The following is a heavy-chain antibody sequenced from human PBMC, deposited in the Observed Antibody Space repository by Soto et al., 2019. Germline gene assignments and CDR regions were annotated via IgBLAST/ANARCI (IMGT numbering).Heavy chain of an antibody. CDR1: GYTFTSYG. V-gene: IGHV1-18*01. CDR2: ISAYNGNT. CDR3: ARLVVPAAISPWFDP. Sequence: GASVKVSCKASGYTFTSYGISWVRQAPGQGLEWMGWISAYNGNTNYAQKLQGRVTMTTDTSTSTAYMELRSLRSDDTAVYYCARLVVPAAISPWFDPWGQGTLVTVSS. J-gene: IGHJ5*02. D-gene: IGHD2-2*01.